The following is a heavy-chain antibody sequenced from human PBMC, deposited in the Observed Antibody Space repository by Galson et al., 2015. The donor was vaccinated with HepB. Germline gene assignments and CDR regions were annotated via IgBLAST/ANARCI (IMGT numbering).Heavy chain of an antibody. V-gene: IGHV1-46*04. CDR2: INPSGGST. Sequence: SVKVSCKASGYTFTSYYMHWVRQAPGQGLEWMGIINPSGGSTSYAQKLQGGVTMTRDTSTSTVYMELSSLRSEDTAVYYCARGGSSGWLDYWGQGTLVTVSS. D-gene: IGHD6-19*01. CDR1: GYTFTSYY. CDR3: ARGGSSGWLDY. J-gene: IGHJ4*02.